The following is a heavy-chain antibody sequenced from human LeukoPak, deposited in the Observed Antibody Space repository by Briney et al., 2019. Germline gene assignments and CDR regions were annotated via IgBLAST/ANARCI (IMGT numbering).Heavy chain of an antibody. D-gene: IGHD6-13*01. J-gene: IGHJ5*02. CDR3: ARDLWESAAAGRGNWFDP. CDR1: GDSVSSNSAA. V-gene: IGHV6-1*01. Sequence: SQTLSLTCAISGDSVSSNSAAWNWIRQSPSRGLEWLGRTYYRSKWYNDYAVSVKSRITINPDTSKNQFSLQLNSVTPEDTAVYYCARDLWESAAAGRGNWFDPWGQGTLVTVSS. CDR2: TYYRSKWYN.